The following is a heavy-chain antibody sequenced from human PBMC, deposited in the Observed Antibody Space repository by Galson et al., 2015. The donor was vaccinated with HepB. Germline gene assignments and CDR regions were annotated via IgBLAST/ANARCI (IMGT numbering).Heavy chain of an antibody. CDR1: GYTFTTCA. D-gene: IGHD2-2*01. V-gene: IGHV7-4-1*02. Sequence: SVKVSCKASGYTFTTCAMSWVRQAPGQGLEWMGWINTDTVKPTYAQGFTGRFVFSLDTSVGTAYLQISSLKTEDTAVYYCARGRYCSNSNCYVDVWGQGTLVTVSS. J-gene: IGHJ4*02. CDR3: ARGRYCSNSNCYVDV. CDR2: INTDTVKP.